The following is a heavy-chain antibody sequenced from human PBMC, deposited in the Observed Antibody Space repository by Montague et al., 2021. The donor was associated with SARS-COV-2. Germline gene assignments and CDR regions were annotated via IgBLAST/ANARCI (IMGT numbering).Heavy chain of an antibody. D-gene: IGHD4/OR15-4a*01. Sequence: CAISGDSVSSNIATWNWIRQSPSRGLEWLGRTYYRSKWYNDYAESVKSRITIDPDTSKHQFSLHLNSVTPEDTAVYYCARDATMVSHSYFDYWGQGTLVTVSS. CDR1: GDSVSSNIAT. CDR3: ARDATMVSHSYFDY. J-gene: IGHJ4*02. V-gene: IGHV6-1*01. CDR2: TYYRSKWYN.